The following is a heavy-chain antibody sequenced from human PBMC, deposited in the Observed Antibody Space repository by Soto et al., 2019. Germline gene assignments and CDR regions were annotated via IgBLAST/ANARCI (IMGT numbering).Heavy chain of an antibody. CDR2: ISGYNGNT. Sequence: QVQLVESGAEVKKPGASVKVSCKASGYTFTNYSISWVRQAPGQGLKWMGWISGYNGNTKYAQKFQGRVTMTTDTPTNTAYMQLRSLRSDDTAVYYCARDREYYYDSSGNYYYHYGMDVWGQGTTVTVS. D-gene: IGHD3-22*01. CDR3: ARDREYYYDSSGNYYYHYGMDV. CDR1: GYTFTNYS. V-gene: IGHV1-18*04. J-gene: IGHJ6*02.